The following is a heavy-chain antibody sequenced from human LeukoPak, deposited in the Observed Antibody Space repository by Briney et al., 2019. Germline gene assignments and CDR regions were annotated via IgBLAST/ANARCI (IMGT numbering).Heavy chain of an antibody. CDR3: ARLGPNYDILTGYPYYFDY. V-gene: IGHV4-30-4*08. D-gene: IGHD3-9*01. CDR1: GGSISSGDYY. Sequence: SETLSLTCTVSGGSISSGDYYWSWIRQPPGKGLEWIGYIYYSGSTYYNPSLKSRVTISVDTSKNQFSLKLSSVTAADTAVYYCARLGPNYDILTGYPYYFDYWGQGTLVTVSS. CDR2: IYYSGST. J-gene: IGHJ4*02.